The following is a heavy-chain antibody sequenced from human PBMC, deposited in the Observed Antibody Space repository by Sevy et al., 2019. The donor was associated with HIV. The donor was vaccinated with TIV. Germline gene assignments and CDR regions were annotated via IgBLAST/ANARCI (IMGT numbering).Heavy chain of an antibody. J-gene: IGHJ4*02. V-gene: IGHV3-23*01. CDR1: GFTFSKYS. Sequence: GGSLRLSCAASGFTFSKYSMSWIRQPPGKGLEWVSTLSFGCGKINYADSVKGRFTISRDNSKSSVYLQMNNLRAEDTALYYCAREGCTKPHDYWGQGTLVTVSS. D-gene: IGHD2-8*01. CDR2: LSFGCGKI. CDR3: AREGCTKPHDY.